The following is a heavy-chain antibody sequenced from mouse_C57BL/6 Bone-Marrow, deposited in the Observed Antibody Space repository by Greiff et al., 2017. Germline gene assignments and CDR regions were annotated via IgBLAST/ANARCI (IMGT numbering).Heavy chain of an antibody. J-gene: IGHJ2*01. Sequence: EVQLQQSGTVLARPGASVKMSCKTSGYTFTSYWMHWVKQRPGQGLEWIGAIYPGNSDNSYNQKFKGKAKLTAVTSASTAYMELSSLTNEDSAVYYCTREEGYDGYYFDYWGQGTTLTVSS. CDR1: GYTFTSYW. CDR3: TREEGYDGYYFDY. CDR2: IYPGNSDN. V-gene: IGHV1-5*01. D-gene: IGHD2-3*01.